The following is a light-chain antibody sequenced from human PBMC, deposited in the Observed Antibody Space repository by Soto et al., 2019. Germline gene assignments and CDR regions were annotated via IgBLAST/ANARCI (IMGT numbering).Light chain of an antibody. CDR2: DAS. V-gene: IGKV3D-15*01. J-gene: IGKJ1*01. Sequence: EIAVTQSPATLSLSPGEIATLSCRASQSVTSNLAWYQQKPGQAPRLLIYDASNRATGIPARFSGSGSGTEFTLTISSLQSEDVAVYYCQQYNNWPRTLGQGTKVDIK. CDR1: QSVTSN. CDR3: QQYNNWPRT.